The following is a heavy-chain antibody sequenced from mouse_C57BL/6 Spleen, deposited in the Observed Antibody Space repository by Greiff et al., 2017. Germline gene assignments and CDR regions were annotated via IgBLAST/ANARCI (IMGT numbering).Heavy chain of an antibody. CDR1: GFTFSSYA. J-gene: IGHJ1*03. Sequence: DVHLVESGEGLVKPGGSLKLSCAASGFTFSSYAMSWVRQTPEKRLEWVAYISSGGDYIYYADTVKGRFTISRDNARNTLYLQMSSLKSEDTAMYYCTRDTPFYYGSSPDWYFDVWGTGTTVTVSS. CDR3: TRDTPFYYGSSPDWYFDV. CDR2: ISSGGDYI. V-gene: IGHV5-9-1*02. D-gene: IGHD1-1*01.